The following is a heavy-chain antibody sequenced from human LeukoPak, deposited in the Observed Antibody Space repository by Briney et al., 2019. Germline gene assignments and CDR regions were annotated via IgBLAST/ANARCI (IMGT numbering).Heavy chain of an antibody. J-gene: IGHJ5*02. CDR2: IYYSGST. CDR1: GGSIRSYY. Sequence: PSETLSLTCTVSGGSIRSYYWSWIRQPPGKGLEWIGYIYYSGSTNYNPSLKSRVTISVDTSKNQFSLTLTSVTAADTAVYYCARDHLANLASRLFDPWGQGTLVTVSS. CDR3: ARDHLANLASRLFDP. D-gene: IGHD3-3*01. V-gene: IGHV4-59*12.